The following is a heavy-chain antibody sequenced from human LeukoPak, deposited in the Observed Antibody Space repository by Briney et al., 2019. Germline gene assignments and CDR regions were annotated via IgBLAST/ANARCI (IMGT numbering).Heavy chain of an antibody. D-gene: IGHD3-16*02. J-gene: IGHJ4*02. Sequence: SETLSLTCTVSGGSISSYYWSWIRQPPGKGLEWIGSIYYSGSTYYNPSLKSRVTISVDTSKNQFSLKLSSVTAADTAVYYCARGRLRLGELSFFDYWGQGTLVTVSS. CDR3: ARGRLRLGELSFFDY. CDR2: IYYSGST. V-gene: IGHV4-59*12. CDR1: GGSISSYY.